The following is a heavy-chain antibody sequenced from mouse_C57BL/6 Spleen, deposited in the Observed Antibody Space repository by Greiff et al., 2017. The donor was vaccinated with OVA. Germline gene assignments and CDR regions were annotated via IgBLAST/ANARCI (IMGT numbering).Heavy chain of an antibody. CDR3: AVITTVVGGYYFDY. J-gene: IGHJ2*01. CDR1: GYAFSSSW. D-gene: IGHD1-1*01. Sequence: QVQLQQSGPELVKPGASVKISCKASGYAFSSSWMNWVKQRPGKGLEWIGRIYPGDGDTNYNGKFKGKATLTADKSSSTAYMQLSSLTSEDSAVFFCAVITTVVGGYYFDYWGQGTTLTVSS. V-gene: IGHV1-82*01. CDR2: IYPGDGDT.